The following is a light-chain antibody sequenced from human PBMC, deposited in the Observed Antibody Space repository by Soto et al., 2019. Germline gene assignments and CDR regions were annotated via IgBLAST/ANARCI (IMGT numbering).Light chain of an antibody. CDR3: QRSFSTPLT. CDR1: QSISSY. CDR2: AAS. J-gene: IGKJ4*01. V-gene: IGKV1-39*01. Sequence: DIQMTQSPSSLTASVGDRVTITCRASQSISSYLHWYQQKPGKAPKLLNYAASSLQSGVPSRFSGSGSGTDFTLTISSLQPEDFATYYFQRSFSTPLTFGGGTKVEIK.